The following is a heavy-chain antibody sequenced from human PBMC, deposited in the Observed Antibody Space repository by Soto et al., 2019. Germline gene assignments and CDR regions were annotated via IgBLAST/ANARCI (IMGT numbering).Heavy chain of an antibody. CDR1: GDSVSSNTAA. D-gene: IGHD1-1*01. J-gene: IGHJ3*02. Sequence: SQTLSLTCAISGDSVSSNTAAWIWMSQSPSRGLEWLGRTYYRSKWFNGYALSVKSRITINPDTSKNQFSLQLNSVTPEDTALYYCARDKEVGNAFDIWGQGTLVTVSS. CDR3: ARDKEVGNAFDI. V-gene: IGHV6-1*01. CDR2: TYYRSKWFN.